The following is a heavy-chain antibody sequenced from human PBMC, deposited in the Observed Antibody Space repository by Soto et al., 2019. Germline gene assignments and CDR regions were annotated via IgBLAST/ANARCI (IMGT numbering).Heavy chain of an antibody. CDR2: IWYDGSNK. Sequence: QVQVVESGGGVVQPGRSLRLSCAASGFTFSSYAMHWVRQGPGKGLEWVAVIWYDGSNKYYAESVKGRFTISRDNSKNTVYPQMSSRRAEDTAVYYWARDGDYAYYCGMDVWGQGTTVTVSS. CDR3: ARDGDYAYYCGMDV. J-gene: IGHJ6*02. D-gene: IGHD4-17*01. CDR1: GFTFSSYA. V-gene: IGHV3-33*01.